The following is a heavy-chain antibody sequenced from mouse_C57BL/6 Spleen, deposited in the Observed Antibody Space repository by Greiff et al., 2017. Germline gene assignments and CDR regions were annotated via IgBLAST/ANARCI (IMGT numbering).Heavy chain of an antibody. V-gene: IGHV1-64*01. D-gene: IGHD2-4*01. Sequence: QVQLKQPGAELVKPGASVKLSCKASGYTFTSYWMHWVKQRPGQGLEWIGMIHPNSGSTNYNEKFKSKATLTVDKSSSTAYMQLSSLTSEDSAVYYCASSPSTMISHYFDYWGQGTTLTVSS. CDR2: IHPNSGST. CDR3: ASSPSTMISHYFDY. J-gene: IGHJ2*01. CDR1: GYTFTSYW.